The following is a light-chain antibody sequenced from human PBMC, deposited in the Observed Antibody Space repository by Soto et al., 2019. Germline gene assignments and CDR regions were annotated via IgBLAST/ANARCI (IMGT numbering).Light chain of an antibody. CDR1: SSDVGGYNY. J-gene: IGLJ3*02. V-gene: IGLV2-14*01. CDR2: DVS. CDR3: SSYTSTNSWV. Sequence: QSALTQSASVSGSPGQSITLSCTGTSSDVGGYNYVSWYQQHPGKAPKLIIYDVSNRPSGVSTRFSGSKSGNTASLTISGLQAEDEADYSCSSYTSTNSWVFGGGTKLTVL.